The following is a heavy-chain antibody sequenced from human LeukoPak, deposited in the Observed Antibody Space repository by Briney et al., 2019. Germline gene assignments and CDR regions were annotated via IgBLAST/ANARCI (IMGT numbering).Heavy chain of an antibody. CDR1: GFTLRNYA. D-gene: IGHD1-7*01. J-gene: IGHJ5*02. Sequence: GGSLRLSCAASGFTLRNYAMHWVRQAPGKGLMWISRIYLDGRETTYADSVKGRFTISRDDAKNTLYLQVNSLRVEDTAVYYCTREGMGTTFSAWFDPWGQGTLVTVPS. V-gene: IGHV3-74*03. CDR3: TREGMGTTFSAWFDP. CDR2: IYLDGRET.